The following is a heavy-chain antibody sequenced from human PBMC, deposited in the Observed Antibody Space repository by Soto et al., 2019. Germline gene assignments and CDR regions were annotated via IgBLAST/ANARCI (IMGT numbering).Heavy chain of an antibody. J-gene: IGHJ4*02. CDR2: LRGSGGPT. V-gene: IGHV3-23*01. Sequence: DVQLLESGGDLVQPGGSLRLSRAASGFIFSNYAMSWVRQAPGKGLEWVSLLRGSGGPTNYADSVKGRFTVSRDNSKNILLLRMNSLRAEDTAVYYGVKDFRVGYDRTHDWGQGTLVTVSP. CDR1: GFIFSNYA. CDR3: VKDFRVGYDRTHD. D-gene: IGHD5-12*01.